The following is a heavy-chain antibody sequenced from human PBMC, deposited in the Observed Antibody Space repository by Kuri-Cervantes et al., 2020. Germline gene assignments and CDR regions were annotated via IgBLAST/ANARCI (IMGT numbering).Heavy chain of an antibody. CDR3: ARDLPAPHIVVVPAADQKYYYYYGMDV. CDR1: GFTFSSYA. D-gene: IGHD2-2*01. V-gene: IGHV3-23*01. J-gene: IGHJ6*02. CDR2: ISGSGGST. Sequence: GGSLRLSCAASGFTFSSYAMSWVRQATGKGLEWVSAISGSGGSTYYADSVKGRFTISRDNAKNSLYLQMNRLRDEDTAVYYCARDLPAPHIVVVPAADQKYYYYYGMDVWGQGTTVTVSS.